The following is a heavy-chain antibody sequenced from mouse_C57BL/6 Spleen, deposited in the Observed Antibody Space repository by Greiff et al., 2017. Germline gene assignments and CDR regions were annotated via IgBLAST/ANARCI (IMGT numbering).Heavy chain of an antibody. D-gene: IGHD4-1*02. CDR1: GYTFTDYN. CDR3: ARGGANWDGAFDY. Sequence: VQLKESGPELVKPGASVKIPCKASGYTFTDYNMDWVKQSHGKSLEWIGDINPNNGGTIYNQKFKGKATLTVDKSSSTAYMELRSLTSEDTAVYYCARGGANWDGAFDYWGQGTTLTVSS. J-gene: IGHJ2*01. CDR2: INPNNGGT. V-gene: IGHV1-18*01.